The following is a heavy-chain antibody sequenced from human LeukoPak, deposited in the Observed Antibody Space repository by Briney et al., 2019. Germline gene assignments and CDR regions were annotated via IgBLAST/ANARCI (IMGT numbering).Heavy chain of an antibody. Sequence: GGSLRLSCAASGFTFSSYGMHWVRQAPGKGLEWVALIRYDGSNKYYADSVKGRFTISRDNSKNTLYLQMNSLRAEDTAVYYCAKDSSFIAAAGNYFDYWGQGTLVTVSS. D-gene: IGHD6-13*01. V-gene: IGHV3-30*02. J-gene: IGHJ4*02. CDR2: IRYDGSNK. CDR3: AKDSSFIAAAGNYFDY. CDR1: GFTFSSYG.